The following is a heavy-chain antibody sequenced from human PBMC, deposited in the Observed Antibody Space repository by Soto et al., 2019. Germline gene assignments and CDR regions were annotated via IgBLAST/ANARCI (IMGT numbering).Heavy chain of an antibody. D-gene: IGHD3-16*01. J-gene: IGHJ2*01. Sequence: QVQLQQSRPGMVKPSETLSLTCTVSGDSISNFYWSWIRQPTGKGLESLGRVSARGRTNYSPSLLSLVAMSLDTSKDQFSLRLTSLSAADTAVYFCARGMGRYCDHWGRGTLVTVFS. V-gene: IGHV4-4*07. CDR3: ARGMGRYCDH. CDR1: GDSISNFY. CDR2: VSARGRT.